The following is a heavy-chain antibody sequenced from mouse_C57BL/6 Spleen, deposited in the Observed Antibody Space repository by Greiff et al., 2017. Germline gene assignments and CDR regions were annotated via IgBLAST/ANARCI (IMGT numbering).Heavy chain of an antibody. J-gene: IGHJ3*01. Sequence: VQLQESGPELVKPGASVKISCKASGYAFSSSWMNWVKQRPGQGLEWIGRIYPGDGDTNYNGKFKGKATLTADTSSSTAYMQLSSLTSEDSAVYVCARSRDGSDWFAYWGQGTLVTVSA. CDR2: IYPGDGDT. V-gene: IGHV1-82*01. D-gene: IGHD1-1*01. CDR1: GYAFSSSW. CDR3: ARSRDGSDWFAY.